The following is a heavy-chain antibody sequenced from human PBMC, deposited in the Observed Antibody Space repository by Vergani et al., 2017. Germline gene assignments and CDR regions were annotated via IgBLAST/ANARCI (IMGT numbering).Heavy chain of an antibody. Sequence: QVTLKESGPVLVKPTETLTLTCTVSGFSLSNARMGVSWIRQPPGKALEWLAHIFSNDEKSYSTSLKSRLTISKDTSKSQVVLTMTNMYPVDTATFYCARIRKGDFWSGYYADFDYWGQGTLVTVSS. D-gene: IGHD3-3*01. J-gene: IGHJ4*02. CDR2: IFSNDEK. CDR3: ARIRKGDFWSGYYADFDY. V-gene: IGHV2-26*01. CDR1: GFSLSNARMG.